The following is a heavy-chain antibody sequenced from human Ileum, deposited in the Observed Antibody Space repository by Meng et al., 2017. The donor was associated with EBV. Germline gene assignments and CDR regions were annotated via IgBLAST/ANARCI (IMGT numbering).Heavy chain of an antibody. Sequence: QVQLQEAGPGLWKPSDTLSLTCAVSGYSISSTNGWGWIRQPPGKGLEWIGYIYYSGSTSYNPSLKSRVTMSVDTSKNQFSLNLNSVTAVDTAVYYCARNVPGTSAYYDWGQGTLVTVSS. J-gene: IGHJ4*02. D-gene: IGHD3-22*01. CDR2: IYYSGST. CDR1: GYSISSTNG. CDR3: ARNVPGTSAYYD. V-gene: IGHV4-28*01.